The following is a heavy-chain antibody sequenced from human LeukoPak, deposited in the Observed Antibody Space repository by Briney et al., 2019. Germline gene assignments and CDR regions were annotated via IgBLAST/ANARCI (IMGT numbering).Heavy chain of an antibody. J-gene: IGHJ4*02. CDR3: AKSGPYDSSGYRFDY. Sequence: GGSLRLSCAASGFTFSSYAMSWVRQAPGKGLEWVSGISGSGGSTYYADSVKGRFTISRDNSKNTLYLQMNSLRAEDTAVYYCAKSGPYDSSGYRFDYWGQGTLVTVSS. CDR1: GFTFSSYA. D-gene: IGHD3-22*01. V-gene: IGHV3-23*01. CDR2: ISGSGGST.